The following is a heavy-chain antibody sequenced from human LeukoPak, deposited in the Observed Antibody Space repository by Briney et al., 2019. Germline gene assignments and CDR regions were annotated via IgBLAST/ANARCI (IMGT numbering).Heavy chain of an antibody. CDR1: GYTFTGYY. Sequence: GASVKVSCKASGYTFTGYYMHWVRQAPGQGLEWMGWINPNSGGTNYAQKFQGRVTMTRDTSISTAYMELSRLRSDDTAVYYCARVPGRSIAARHRTAWFDPWGQGTLVTVSS. CDR3: ARVPGRSIAARHRTAWFDP. J-gene: IGHJ5*02. V-gene: IGHV1-2*02. D-gene: IGHD6-6*01. CDR2: INPNSGGT.